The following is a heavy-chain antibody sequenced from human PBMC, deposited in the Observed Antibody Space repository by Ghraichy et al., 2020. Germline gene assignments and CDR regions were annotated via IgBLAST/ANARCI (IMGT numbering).Heavy chain of an antibody. D-gene: IGHD3-22*01. CDR1: GFSLSNYN. V-gene: IGHV3-48*01. CDR2: ITVSSTPT. Sequence: GSLRLSCAASGFSLSNYNMNWIRQAPGKGLECVSYITVSSTPTHYADSVKGRFTASRDNAKNSLYLQMNSLRAEDTAVYYCVRDDRWAFDIWGQGTMVTVSS. J-gene: IGHJ3*02. CDR3: VRDDRWAFDI.